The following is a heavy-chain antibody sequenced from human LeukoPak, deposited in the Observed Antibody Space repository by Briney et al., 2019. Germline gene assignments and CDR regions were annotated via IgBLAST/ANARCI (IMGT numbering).Heavy chain of an antibody. J-gene: IGHJ5*02. V-gene: IGHV4-39*01. D-gene: IGHD3-10*01. CDR3: ATKSPVRGFNWFDP. Sequence: SETLSLTCTVSGGSISSSSYYWGWIRQPPGKGLEWIGRIYYSGSTYYNPSLKSRVTISVDTSKNQFSLKLSSVTAADTAVYYCATKSPVRGFNWFDPWGQGTLVTVSS. CDR1: GGSISSSSYY. CDR2: IYYSGST.